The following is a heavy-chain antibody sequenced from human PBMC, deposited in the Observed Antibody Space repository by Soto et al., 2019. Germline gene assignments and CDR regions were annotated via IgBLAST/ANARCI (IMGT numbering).Heavy chain of an antibody. J-gene: IGHJ4*02. CDR1: GFTFSTFA. CDR3: AKGGGWLYYFDY. D-gene: IGHD6-19*01. V-gene: IGHV3-23*01. CDR2: IGDSGSST. Sequence: PRLSCAASGFTFSTFAMNWVRQAPGKGLEWVSAIGDSGSSTYYADSLRGRFTISRDNSKNTLYLQMNSLRAEDTAVYYCAKGGGWLYYFDYWGQGTPVTVSS.